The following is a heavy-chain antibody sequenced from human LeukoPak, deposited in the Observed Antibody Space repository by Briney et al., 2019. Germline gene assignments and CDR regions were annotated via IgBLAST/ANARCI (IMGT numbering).Heavy chain of an antibody. D-gene: IGHD6-13*01. CDR1: GGTFSSYA. J-gene: IGHJ5*02. Sequence: SVKVSCKASGGTFSSYAISWVRQAPGQGLEWMGGIIPIFGTANYAQKFQGRVTITADESTSAAYMELSSLRSEDTAVYYCARVGYGANWFDPWGQGTLVTVSS. V-gene: IGHV1-69*13. CDR2: IIPIFGTA. CDR3: ARVGYGANWFDP.